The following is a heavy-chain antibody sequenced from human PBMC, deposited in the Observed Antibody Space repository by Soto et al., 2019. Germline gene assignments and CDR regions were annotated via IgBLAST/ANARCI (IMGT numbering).Heavy chain of an antibody. D-gene: IGHD5-12*01. CDR1: GFTFSSYS. V-gene: IGHV3-21*01. CDR3: ARDRRDGYNFDY. J-gene: IGHJ4*02. Sequence: EVKLVESRGGLVKPGGSLRLSCAASGFTFSSYSMNWVRQAPGKGLEWVSSISSSSSYIYYADSVKGRFTISRDNAKNSLYLQMNSLRAEDTAVYYCARDRRDGYNFDYWGQGTLVTVSS. CDR2: ISSSSSYI.